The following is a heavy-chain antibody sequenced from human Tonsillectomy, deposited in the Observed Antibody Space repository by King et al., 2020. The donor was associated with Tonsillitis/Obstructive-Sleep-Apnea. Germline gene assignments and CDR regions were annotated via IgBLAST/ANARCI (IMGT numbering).Heavy chain of an antibody. J-gene: IGHJ6*03. CDR1: GFTFSTYS. Sequence: QLVQSGGGLVKPGGSLRLSCAASGFTFSTYSMNWVRQAPGKGLEWVSSISSSSSYIYYADSVKGRFTISRANAKNSLYLQMNSLRAEDTAVYYCARDPTTVTTVYYYYYMDVWGKGTTVTVSS. CDR2: ISSSSSYI. CDR3: ARDPTTVTTVYYYYYMDV. V-gene: IGHV3-21*01. D-gene: IGHD4-17*01.